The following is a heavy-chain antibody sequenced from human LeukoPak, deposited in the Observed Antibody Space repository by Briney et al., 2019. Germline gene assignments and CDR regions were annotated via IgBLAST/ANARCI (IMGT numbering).Heavy chain of an antibody. CDR1: GDSISSYY. CDR2: IYTSGIT. CDR3: ARGQRSHAFDI. Sequence: SETLSLTCTVSGDSISSYYWSWLRLPAGKGLEWIGRIYTSGITNYNPSLQSRVTISLDTSRNQFSPTLTSLTAADTAIYYCARGQRSHAFDIWGPGTMLTVSS. V-gene: IGHV4-4*07. J-gene: IGHJ3*02.